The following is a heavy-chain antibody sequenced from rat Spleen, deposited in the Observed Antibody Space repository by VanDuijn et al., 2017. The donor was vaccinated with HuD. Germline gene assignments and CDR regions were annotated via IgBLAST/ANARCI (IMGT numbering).Heavy chain of an antibody. CDR3: ARGNYYGGYYPFDF. J-gene: IGHJ2*01. D-gene: IGHD1-12*03. CDR1: GFSLTSYG. Sequence: QVQLKESGPGLVQPSQTLSLTCTVSGFSLTSYGVSWVRQPPGKGLEWIAGISSGGNTYHNSVLKSRLSITRDTSKSQVFLKMSSLRTEDTATYFWARGNYYGGYYPFDFWGQGVMVTVSS. CDR2: ISSGGNT. V-gene: IGHV2S8*01.